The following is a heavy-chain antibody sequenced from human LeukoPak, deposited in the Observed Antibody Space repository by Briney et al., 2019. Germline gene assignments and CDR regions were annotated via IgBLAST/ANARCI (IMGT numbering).Heavy chain of an antibody. CDR2: IYPGDSDT. V-gene: IGHV5-51*01. CDR1: GYTFSSYW. Sequence: SGESLKISCEGSGYTFSSYWIGWVRQMPGKGLEWMGIIYPGDSDTRYSPSFQGQVTISADKSISTAYLQWSSLKASDSAMYYCARRAYNYDRSGYFYYFDYWGQGTLVTVSS. CDR3: ARRAYNYDRSGYFYYFDY. D-gene: IGHD3-22*01. J-gene: IGHJ4*02.